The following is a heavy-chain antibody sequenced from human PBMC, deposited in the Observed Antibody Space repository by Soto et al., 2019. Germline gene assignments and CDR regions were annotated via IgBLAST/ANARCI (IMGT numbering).Heavy chain of an antibody. CDR2: IKSKTDGGTT. J-gene: IGHJ4*02. CDR1: GFSFNNAW. V-gene: IGHV3-15*01. CDR3: STLRFVRGVHQLDC. D-gene: IGHD3-10*01. Sequence: EVQLLESGGDLVKPGGSLRLSCAASGFSFNNAWITWVRQAPGKGLEWVGRIKSKTDGGTTDYTAPVKGRFTISRDDSRNTVYLQMNSLQIEDTAVYYCSTLRFVRGVHQLDCWGQGTLVTVSS.